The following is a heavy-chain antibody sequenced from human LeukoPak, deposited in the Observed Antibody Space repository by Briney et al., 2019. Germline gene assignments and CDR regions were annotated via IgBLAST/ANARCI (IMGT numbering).Heavy chain of an antibody. V-gene: IGHV3-53*01. D-gene: IGHD2-15*01. CDR1: GFTVSSNY. Sequence: GGSLRLSCVVSGFTVSSNYMSWVRQAPGKGLEWVSVIYSGGSTYYADSVKGRFTISRDNSENTLYLQMNSLRAEDTAVYYCARDRHCGGSSCHYNFAYWGQGTLVTVSS. CDR2: IYSGGST. CDR3: ARDRHCGGSSCHYNFAY. J-gene: IGHJ4*02.